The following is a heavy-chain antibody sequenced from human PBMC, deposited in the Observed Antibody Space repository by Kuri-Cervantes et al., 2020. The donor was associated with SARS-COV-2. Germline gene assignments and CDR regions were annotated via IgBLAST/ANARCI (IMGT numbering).Heavy chain of an antibody. CDR1: GFTFSSYA. J-gene: IGHJ3*02. CDR3: ARENPYCSGGSCYSGAFDI. Sequence: GESLKISCAASGFTFSSYAMHWVRQAPGKGLEWVAVISYDGSNKYYADSVKGRFTISRDNSKNTLYLQMNSLRAEDTAVYYCARENPYCSGGSCYSGAFDIWGQGTMVTVSS. D-gene: IGHD2-15*01. CDR2: ISYDGSNK. V-gene: IGHV3-30-3*01.